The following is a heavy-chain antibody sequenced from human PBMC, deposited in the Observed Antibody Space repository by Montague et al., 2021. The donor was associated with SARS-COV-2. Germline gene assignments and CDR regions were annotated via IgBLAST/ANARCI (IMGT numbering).Heavy chain of an antibody. CDR2: TFYRSQWHT. Sequence: CAISGDSVSSDTAAWHWIRQSPSRGLEWLGRTFYRSQWHTDSAVSVRSRISFSGDISKSQFSLHLNSVTPEDTAIYYCTRDGEYGGTWYYFIQDWGQGTLVIVSS. V-gene: IGHV6-1*01. CDR1: GDSVSSDTAA. CDR3: TRDGEYGGTWYYFIQD. D-gene: IGHD2/OR15-2a*01. J-gene: IGHJ1*01.